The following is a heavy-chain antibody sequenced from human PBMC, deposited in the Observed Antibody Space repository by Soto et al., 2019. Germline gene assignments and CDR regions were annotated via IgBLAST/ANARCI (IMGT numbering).Heavy chain of an antibody. V-gene: IGHV3-7*03. J-gene: IGHJ4*02. D-gene: IGHD6-13*01. CDR3: AKCGSSWEYYFDY. CDR2: IKQDGSEK. CDR1: GFTFSSYW. Sequence: GGSLRLSCAASGFTFSSYWMSWVRQAPGKGLEWVANIKQDGSEKYYVDSVKGRFTISRDNAKNSLYLQMNSLRAEDTAVYYCAKCGSSWEYYFDYWGQGTLVTVSS.